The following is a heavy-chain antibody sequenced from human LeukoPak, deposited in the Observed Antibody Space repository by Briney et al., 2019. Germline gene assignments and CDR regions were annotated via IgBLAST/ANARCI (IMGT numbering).Heavy chain of an antibody. Sequence: PGGSLRLSCAASGFTFSSYGMHWVRQAPGKGLEWVAVIWYDGSNKYYADSAKGRFTISRDNSKKTLYLQMNSLRAEDTAVYYCAREVADIVVVPAAVGAKAGYYYYGMDVWGKGTTVTVSS. J-gene: IGHJ6*04. D-gene: IGHD2-2*01. CDR1: GFTFSSYG. CDR2: IWYDGSNK. CDR3: AREVADIVVVPAAVGAKAGYYYYGMDV. V-gene: IGHV3-33*01.